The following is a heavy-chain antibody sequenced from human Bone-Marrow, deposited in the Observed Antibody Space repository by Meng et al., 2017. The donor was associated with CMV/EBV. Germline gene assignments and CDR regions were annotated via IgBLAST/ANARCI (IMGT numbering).Heavy chain of an antibody. Sequence: SETLSLTCTLHGDSFRGYYWTWIRQPPGKRLEWIGEINHSGSTNYNPSLKSRVTISVDTSKNQFSLKLSSVTAADTAVYYCARGLYDFWSGYPSGMDVWGQGTTVTVSS. J-gene: IGHJ6*02. CDR2: INHSGST. D-gene: IGHD3-3*01. V-gene: IGHV4-34*01. CDR3: ARGLYDFWSGYPSGMDV. CDR1: GDSFRGYY.